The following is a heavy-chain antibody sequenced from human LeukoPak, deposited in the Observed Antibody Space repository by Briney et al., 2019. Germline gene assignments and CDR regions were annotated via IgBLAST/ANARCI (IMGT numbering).Heavy chain of an antibody. J-gene: IGHJ4*02. D-gene: IGHD3-10*01. Sequence: GGSLRLSCTASGFTFSSYGMHWVRQAPGRGLEWVTFIRYDVSNIYYADSVKGRFTTSRDNSKNTLYLQMNSLGAEDTAVYYCAKGDDYGSGAMFDYWGQGTLVTVSS. CDR3: AKGDDYGSGAMFDY. CDR1: GFTFSSYG. CDR2: IRYDVSNI. V-gene: IGHV3-30*02.